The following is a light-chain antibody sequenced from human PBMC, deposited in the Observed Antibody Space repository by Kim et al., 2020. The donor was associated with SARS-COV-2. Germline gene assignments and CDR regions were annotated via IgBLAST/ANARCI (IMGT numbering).Light chain of an antibody. J-gene: IGLJ3*02. V-gene: IGLV2-11*01. CDR3: CSYAGSWV. CDR2: DVS. CDR1: SSDVGGYNS. Sequence: SPGQSVTSSCTGTSSDVGGYNSVSWYQQHPGKAPKLMIYDVSKRPSGVPDRFSGSQSADTASLTISGLQAEDEADYYCCSYAGSWVFGGGTQLTVL.